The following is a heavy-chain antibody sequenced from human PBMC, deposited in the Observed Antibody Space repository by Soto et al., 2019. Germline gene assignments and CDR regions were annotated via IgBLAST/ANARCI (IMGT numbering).Heavy chain of an antibody. CDR2: INHSGST. D-gene: IGHD2-15*01. CDR1: GGSFSGYY. Sequence: QVQLQQWGAGLLKPSETLSLTCAVYGGSFSGYYWSWIRQPPGKGLEWIGEINHSGSTNYNPSLKSRVTISVDTSNNQFSLKLSSVTAADTAVYYCARQLLRARYFDYWGQGILVTVSS. CDR3: ARQLLRARYFDY. V-gene: IGHV4-34*01. J-gene: IGHJ4*02.